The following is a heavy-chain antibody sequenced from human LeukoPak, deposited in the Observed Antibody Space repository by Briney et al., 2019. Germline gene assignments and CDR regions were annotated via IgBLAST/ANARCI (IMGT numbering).Heavy chain of an antibody. D-gene: IGHD3-10*01. CDR3: ARCTRITMVRGVIITGIYYFDY. Sequence: PSETLSLTCAVYGGSFSGYYWSWIRQPPGKGLEWIGEINHSGSTNYNPSLKSRVTISVDTPKNQFSLKLSSVTAADTAVYYCARCTRITMVRGVIITGIYYFDYWGQGTLVTASS. J-gene: IGHJ4*02. V-gene: IGHV4-34*01. CDR1: GGSFSGYY. CDR2: INHSGST.